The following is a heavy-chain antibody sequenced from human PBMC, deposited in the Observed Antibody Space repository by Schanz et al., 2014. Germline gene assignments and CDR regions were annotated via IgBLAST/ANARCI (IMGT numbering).Heavy chain of an antibody. CDR3: AKSQGSSFDS. Sequence: EVHLLESGGGLVEPGGSLRLSCATSGFSLDIFAVSWVRQAPGKGLEWVSSFNDGGVNKYYADSVKGRFTISSDNSKSTLYRQMSSQRAEDTAVYYCAKSQGSSFDSWGQGTLGTVSS. J-gene: IGHJ4*02. V-gene: IGHV3-23*01. D-gene: IGHD6-13*01. CDR1: GFSLDIFA. CDR2: FNDGGVNK.